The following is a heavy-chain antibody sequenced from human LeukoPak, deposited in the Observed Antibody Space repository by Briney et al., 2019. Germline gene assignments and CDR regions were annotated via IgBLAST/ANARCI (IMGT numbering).Heavy chain of an antibody. CDR3: ASALRIYYYFDY. CDR1: GFTFSSYD. CDR2: ISDSDGNT. J-gene: IGHJ4*02. Sequence: PGGSLTLSCAASGFTFSSYDMSWVRQAPGKGLEWVSAISDSDGNTYYADSVKGRFTISRDNSKNTLYLQMNSLRAEDTAVYYCASALRIYYYFDYWGLGTLVTVSS. D-gene: IGHD1-26*01. V-gene: IGHV3-23*01.